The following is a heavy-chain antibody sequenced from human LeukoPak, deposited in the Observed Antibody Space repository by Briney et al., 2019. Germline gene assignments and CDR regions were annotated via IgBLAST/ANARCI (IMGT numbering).Heavy chain of an antibody. CDR2: INHSGST. D-gene: IGHD3-16*01. Sequence: SETLSLTCTVSGGSISSSSYYWGWIRQPPGKGLEWIGEINHSGSTNYNPSLKSRVTISVDTSKNQFSLKLSSVTAADTAVYYCARSYDYVYFDYWGQGTLVTVSS. CDR1: GGSISSSSYY. CDR3: ARSYDYVYFDY. V-gene: IGHV4-39*07. J-gene: IGHJ4*02.